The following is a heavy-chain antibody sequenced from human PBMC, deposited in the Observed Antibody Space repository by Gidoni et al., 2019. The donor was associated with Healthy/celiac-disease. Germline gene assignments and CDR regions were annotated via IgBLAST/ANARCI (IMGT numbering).Heavy chain of an antibody. J-gene: IGHJ3*02. CDR3: AREGPVNYDSSGYYYAGDAFDI. D-gene: IGHD3-22*01. CDR1: GFTFSSYW. Sequence: EVQLVESGGGLVQPGGSLRLSCAASGFTFSSYWLHWVRQAQGKGLVWVSRIKSDGSSTSYADSVKGRFTISRDNAKNTLYLQMNSLRAEDTAVYYCAREGPVNYDSSGYYYAGDAFDIWGQGTMVTVSS. CDR2: IKSDGSST. V-gene: IGHV3-74*01.